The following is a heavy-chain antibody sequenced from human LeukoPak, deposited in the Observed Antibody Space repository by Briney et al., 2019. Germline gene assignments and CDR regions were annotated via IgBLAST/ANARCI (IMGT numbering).Heavy chain of an antibody. D-gene: IGHD3-9*01. V-gene: IGHV1-18*01. Sequence: GASVKVSCKASGYTFTSYSISWVRQAPGQGLEWMGWISAYNGNTNYAQKLQGRVTMTTDTSTSTAYMELRSLRSDDTAVYYCARDTFHILTGYLDYWGQGTLVTVSS. J-gene: IGHJ4*02. CDR2: ISAYNGNT. CDR3: ARDTFHILTGYLDY. CDR1: GYTFTSYS.